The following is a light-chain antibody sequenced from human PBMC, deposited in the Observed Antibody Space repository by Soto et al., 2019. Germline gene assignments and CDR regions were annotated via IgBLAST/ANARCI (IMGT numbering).Light chain of an antibody. J-gene: IGLJ3*02. CDR2: SYN. V-gene: IGLV1-47*02. CDR3: ATWDDSRSGWV. CDR1: NSNIGSNF. Sequence: QSVLTQPPSASGTPGQRVTISSSGTNSNIGSNFVYWYQHLPGTTPKLLVFSYNQRPSGVPDRFSGSKSGSSASLAISGLRSEDEAVYYCATWDDSRSGWVFGGGTKLTVL.